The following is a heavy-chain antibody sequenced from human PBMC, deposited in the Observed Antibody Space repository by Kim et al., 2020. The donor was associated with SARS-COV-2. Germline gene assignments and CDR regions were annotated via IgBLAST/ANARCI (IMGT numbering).Heavy chain of an antibody. CDR3: ARDRGYPSSDYSNFYYYGMDV. D-gene: IGHD4-4*01. J-gene: IGHJ6*02. Sequence: GGSLRLSCAASGFTFSSYWMSCVRQAPGKGLEWVANIKQDGSEKYYVDSVKGRFTISRDNAKNSLYLQMNSLRAEDTAVYYCARDRGYPSSDYSNFYYYGMDVWGQGTTVTVSS. CDR2: IKQDGSEK. V-gene: IGHV3-7*03. CDR1: GFTFSSYW.